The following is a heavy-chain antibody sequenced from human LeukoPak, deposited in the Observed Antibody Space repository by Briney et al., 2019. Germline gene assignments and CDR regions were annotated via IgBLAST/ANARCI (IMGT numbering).Heavy chain of an antibody. J-gene: IGHJ4*02. CDR2: IIPMFGTA. Sequence: SSVKVSCKAPGGTFNSYGISWVRQAPGQGLEWMGGIIPMFGTAKYAPKFQGRATMTTDASTSTAYMVLNSLRSEDTATYFCARGELGDRSGLAHFDCWGQGTLVTVSS. CDR1: GGTFNSYG. D-gene: IGHD3-22*01. V-gene: IGHV1-69*05. CDR3: ARGELGDRSGLAHFDC.